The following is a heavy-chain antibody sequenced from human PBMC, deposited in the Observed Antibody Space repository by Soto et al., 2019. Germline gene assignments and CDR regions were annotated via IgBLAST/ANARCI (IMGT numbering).Heavy chain of an antibody. J-gene: IGHJ6*02. V-gene: IGHV3-33*01. D-gene: IGHD5-12*01. CDR1: GFTFSSYG. Sequence: QVQLVESGGGVVQPGRSLRLSCAASGFTFSSYGMHWVRQAPGKGLEWVAVIWYDGSNKYYADSVKGRFTISRDNSKNTLYLQMNSLRVEDTAVYYCARETGYSNAYYDYYSMDVWGQGTTVTVSS. CDR2: IWYDGSNK. CDR3: ARETGYSNAYYDYYSMDV.